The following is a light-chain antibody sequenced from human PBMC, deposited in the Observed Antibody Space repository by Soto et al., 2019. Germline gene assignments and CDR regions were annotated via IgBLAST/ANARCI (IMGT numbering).Light chain of an antibody. CDR3: QQYNKWPLT. Sequence: IVMTQSPATLSVSPGEGATLSCRASETISRDLAWYQQKPGQSPRLLIFGAFTRSTGVPVRFSGSGSGTECTLTVSSLQSADVAVYFWQQYNKWPLTFGGGTRVEIK. J-gene: IGKJ4*01. CDR2: GAF. CDR1: ETISRD. V-gene: IGKV3D-15*01.